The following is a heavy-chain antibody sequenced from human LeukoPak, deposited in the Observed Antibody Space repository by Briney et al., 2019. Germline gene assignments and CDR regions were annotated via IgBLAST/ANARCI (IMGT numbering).Heavy chain of an antibody. CDR1: GYSFTSYW. J-gene: IGHJ4*02. D-gene: IGHD6-19*01. CDR2: IYPGDSDT. V-gene: IGHV5-51*01. CDR3: ARDGSGYSSGWLESYFDY. Sequence: GESLKISCKGSGYSFTSYWIGWVRQMPGKGLEWMGIIYPGDSDTRYSPPFQGQVTISADKSISTAYLQWSSLKASDTAMYYCARDGSGYSSGWLESYFDYWGQGTLVTVSS.